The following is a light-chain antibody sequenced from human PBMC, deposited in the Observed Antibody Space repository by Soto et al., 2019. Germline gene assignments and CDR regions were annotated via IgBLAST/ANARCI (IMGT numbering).Light chain of an antibody. CDR2: END. CDR3: VTWDTSLSAGV. CDR1: SSNIENNY. J-gene: IGLJ6*01. V-gene: IGLV1-51*02. Sequence: QSVLTQPPSVSAAPGRTVTISCSGSSSNIENNYVSWYQHLPGTAPKLLIYENDKRPSGIPDRFSGSKSGTSATLGITGLXXXDXXDYYCVTWDTSLSAGVFGGGTKVTVL.